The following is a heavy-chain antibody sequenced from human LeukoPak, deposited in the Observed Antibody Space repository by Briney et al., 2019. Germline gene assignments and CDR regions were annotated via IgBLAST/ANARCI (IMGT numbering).Heavy chain of an antibody. CDR3: ARIDPARVEYFDY. D-gene: IGHD4-23*01. Sequence: SETLSLTCAVYGASFSGYYWSWIRQPPGKGLEWLGEINHSGSTNYNPSLKTRVTISVETSKNQFSLKLSSVTAAATAVYYWARIDPARVEYFDYWGQGTLVSVSS. CDR2: INHSGST. CDR1: GASFSGYY. V-gene: IGHV4-34*01. J-gene: IGHJ4*02.